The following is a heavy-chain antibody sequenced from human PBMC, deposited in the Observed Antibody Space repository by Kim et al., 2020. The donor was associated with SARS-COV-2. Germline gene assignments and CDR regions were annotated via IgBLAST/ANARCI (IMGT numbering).Heavy chain of an antibody. D-gene: IGHD5-12*01. CDR3: ARVARDGYRFSAFDI. CDR1: GGSFSGYY. V-gene: IGHV4-34*01. CDR2: INHSGST. J-gene: IGHJ3*02. Sequence: SETLSLTCAVYGGSFSGYYWSWIRQPPGKGLEWIGEINHSGSTNYNPSLKSRVTISVDTSKNQFSLKLSSVTAADTAVYYCARVARDGYRFSAFDIWGQGTMVTVSS.